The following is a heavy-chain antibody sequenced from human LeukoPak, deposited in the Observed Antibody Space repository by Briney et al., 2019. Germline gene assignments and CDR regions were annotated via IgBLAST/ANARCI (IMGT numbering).Heavy chain of an antibody. CDR3: ARDIGYSSSWYFKNIDY. V-gene: IGHV3-23*01. CDR2: LSGSGAST. D-gene: IGHD6-13*01. J-gene: IGHJ4*02. CDR1: GFTFSSYA. Sequence: PGESLRLSCTASGFTFSSYAMSWVRQAPGKGLEWVSGLSGSGASTYYAASVKGRFTISRDNSKNTLYLQMNSLRSDDTAVYYCARDIGYSSSWYFKNIDYWGQGTLVTVSS.